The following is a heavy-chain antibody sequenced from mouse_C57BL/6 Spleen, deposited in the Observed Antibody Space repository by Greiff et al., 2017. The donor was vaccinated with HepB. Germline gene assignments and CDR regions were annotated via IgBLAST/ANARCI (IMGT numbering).Heavy chain of an antibody. D-gene: IGHD1-1*01. J-gene: IGHJ2*01. Sequence: EVKLVESGEGLVKPGGSLKLSCAASGFTFSSYAMSWVRQTPEKRLEWVAYISSGGDYIYYADTVKGRFTISRDNARNTLYLQMSSLKSEDTAMYYCTRVGSSSGFDYWGQGTTLTVSS. CDR1: GFTFSSYA. CDR3: TRVGSSSGFDY. V-gene: IGHV5-9-1*02. CDR2: ISSGGDYI.